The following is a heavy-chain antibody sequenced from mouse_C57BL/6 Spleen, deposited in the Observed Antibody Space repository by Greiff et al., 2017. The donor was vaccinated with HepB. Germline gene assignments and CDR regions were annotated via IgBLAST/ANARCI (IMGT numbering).Heavy chain of an antibody. J-gene: IGHJ4*01. D-gene: IGHD2-4*01. CDR3: VRQGYDYGYAMDY. V-gene: IGHV10-1*01. CDR2: IRSKSNNYAT. CDR1: GFSFNTYA. Sequence: EVQGVESGGGLVQPKGSLKLSCAASGFSFNTYAMNWVRQAPGKGLEWVARIRSKSNNYATYYADSVKDRFTISRDDSESMLYLQMNNLKTEDTAMYYCVRQGYDYGYAMDYWGQGTSVTVSS.